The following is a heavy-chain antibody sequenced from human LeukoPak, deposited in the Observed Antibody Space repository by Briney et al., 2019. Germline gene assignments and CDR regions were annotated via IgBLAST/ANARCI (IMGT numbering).Heavy chain of an antibody. CDR3: ATGCNNSGGSCGDAFDI. D-gene: IGHD2-15*01. CDR2: FNPEDGGT. V-gene: IGHV1-24*01. CDR1: GYTLTELF. J-gene: IGHJ3*02. Sequence: ASVKVSCKVSGYTLTELFMHWVRQAPGKGLEWMGRFNPEDGGTIYAQKFQGRVTMTEDTSTSTAYMELSSLRSEDTAVYYCATGCNNSGGSCGDAFDIWGQGKRIPVSA.